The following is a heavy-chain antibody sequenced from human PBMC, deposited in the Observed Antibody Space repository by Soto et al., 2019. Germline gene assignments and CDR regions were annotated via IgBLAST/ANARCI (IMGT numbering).Heavy chain of an antibody. CDR2: IYYSGST. V-gene: IGHV4-39*01. J-gene: IGHJ6*02. CDR1: GGSISSSSYY. CDR3: ATMGSSSWYTIYYYYYYGMDV. D-gene: IGHD6-13*01. Sequence: SQTLSLTCTVSGGSISSSSYYWGWIRQPPGKGLEWIGSIYYSGSTYYNPSLKSRVTISVDTSKNQFSLKLSSVTAADTAVYYCATMGSSSWYTIYYYYYYGMDVWGQGTTVT.